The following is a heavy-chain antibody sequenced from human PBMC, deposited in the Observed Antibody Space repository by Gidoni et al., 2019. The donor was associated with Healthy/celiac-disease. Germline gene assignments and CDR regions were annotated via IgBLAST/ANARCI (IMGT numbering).Heavy chain of an antibody. CDR1: GFTFSNAG. CDR2: IKSKTDGGTT. J-gene: IGHJ4*02. V-gene: IGHV3-15*01. CDR3: TTLYCGGDCPIFY. D-gene: IGHD2-21*02. Sequence: EVQLVESGGGLVKPGGSLRLSCAASGFTFSNAGMSWVRQAPGKGLEWVGRIKSKTDGGTTDYAAPVKGRFTISRDDSKNTLYLQMNSLKTEDTAVYYCTTLYCGGDCPIFYWGQGTLVTVSS.